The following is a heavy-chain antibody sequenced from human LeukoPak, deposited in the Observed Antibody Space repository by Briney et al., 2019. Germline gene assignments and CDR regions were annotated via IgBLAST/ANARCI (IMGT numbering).Heavy chain of an antibody. CDR3: AKDEDIVVVPAATYYYYYGMDV. Sequence: PGGSLRFSCAASGFTFSSYGMHWVRQAPGKGLEWVAGISYDGSNKYYADSVKDRFTISRDNSKNTLYLQMNSLRAEDTAVYYCAKDEDIVVVPAATYYYYYGMDVWGKGTTVTVSS. J-gene: IGHJ6*04. CDR2: ISYDGSNK. D-gene: IGHD2-2*01. V-gene: IGHV3-30*18. CDR1: GFTFSSYG.